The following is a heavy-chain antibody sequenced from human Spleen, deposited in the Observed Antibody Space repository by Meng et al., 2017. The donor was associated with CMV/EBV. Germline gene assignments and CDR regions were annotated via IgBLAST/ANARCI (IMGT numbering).Heavy chain of an antibody. J-gene: IGHJ6*02. CDR3: ARGQYHLLKYFYYGMDV. CDR2: IIPIFGTA. V-gene: IGHV1-69*05. Sequence: SVKVSCKASGGTFSSYAISWVRQAPGQGLEWMGGIIPIFGTANYAQKFQGRVTITTDESTSTAYMELSSLRSGDTAVYYCARGQYHLLKYFYYGMDVWGQGTTVTVSS. D-gene: IGHD2-2*01. CDR1: GGTFSSYA.